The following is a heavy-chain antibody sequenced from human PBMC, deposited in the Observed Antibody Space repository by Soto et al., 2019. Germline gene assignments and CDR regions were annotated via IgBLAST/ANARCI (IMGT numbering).Heavy chain of an antibody. Sequence: GWSLRLSCAASGFNVSSNSMNWVRQAPGKGLEWLSLIHSDANTKYADSVKGRFTVSRDSSENKFYLQMNSLRAEDTAVYYCARHVWLESWGQGTLVTVYS. CDR2: IHSDANT. J-gene: IGHJ5*01. V-gene: IGHV3-53*01. CDR3: ARHVWLES. CDR1: GFNVSSNS.